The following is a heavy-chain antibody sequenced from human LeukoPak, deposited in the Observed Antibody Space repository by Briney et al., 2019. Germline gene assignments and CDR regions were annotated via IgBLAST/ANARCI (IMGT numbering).Heavy chain of an antibody. CDR3: ARTINYFDY. D-gene: IGHD3-3*01. Sequence: KPSETLSLTCAVYGGSFSGYYWSWIRQPPGKGLEWIGEINYSGNTNYNPSLKSRVTISVDTSKNQFSLKLSSVTAADTAVYYCARTINYFDYWGQGTLVTVSS. CDR2: INYSGNT. J-gene: IGHJ4*02. CDR1: GGSFSGYY. V-gene: IGHV4-34*01.